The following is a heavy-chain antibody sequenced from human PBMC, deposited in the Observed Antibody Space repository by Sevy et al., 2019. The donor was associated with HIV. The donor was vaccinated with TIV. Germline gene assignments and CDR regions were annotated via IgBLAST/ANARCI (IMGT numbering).Heavy chain of an antibody. CDR1: VYTFSNFG. J-gene: IGHJ3*02. D-gene: IGHD3-22*01. V-gene: IGHV1-18*04. CDR3: ARDSRPYYYDSSGYLDAFDI. CDR2: ISTYNGNT. Sequence: ASVKVSCRASVYTFSNFGLHWVRQAPGQGLEWLGWISTYNGNTIYAQKLQDRVTMTTDTSMSTAYMDLRSLKSDDTAMYYCARDSRPYYYDSSGYLDAFDIWGQGTMVTVSS.